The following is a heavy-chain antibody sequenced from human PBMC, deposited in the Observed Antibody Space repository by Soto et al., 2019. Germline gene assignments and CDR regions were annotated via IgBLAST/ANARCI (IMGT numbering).Heavy chain of an antibody. D-gene: IGHD6-19*01. Sequence: GGSLRLSCAASGFTFSSYGMHWVRQAPGKGLEWVAVISYDGSNKYYADSVKGRFTISRDNSKNTLYLQMNSLRAEDTAVYYCASAVAGTDYWGQGTLVTVSS. CDR3: ASAVAGTDY. V-gene: IGHV3-30*03. CDR2: ISYDGSNK. CDR1: GFTFSSYG. J-gene: IGHJ4*02.